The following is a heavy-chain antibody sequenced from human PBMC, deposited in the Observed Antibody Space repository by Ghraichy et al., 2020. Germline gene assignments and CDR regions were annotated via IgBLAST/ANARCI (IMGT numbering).Heavy chain of an antibody. V-gene: IGHV4-34*01. Sequence: SETLSLTCAVYGGSLSGYYWSWIRQPPGKGLEWIGEINHSGSTNYNPSLKSRVTISVDTSKNQFSLKLSSVTAADTAVYYCARVGGRPQLRFLVTWGQGTLVTVSS. CDR3: ARVGGRPQLRFLVT. CDR2: INHSGST. J-gene: IGHJ5*02. CDR1: GGSLSGYY. D-gene: IGHD3-3*01.